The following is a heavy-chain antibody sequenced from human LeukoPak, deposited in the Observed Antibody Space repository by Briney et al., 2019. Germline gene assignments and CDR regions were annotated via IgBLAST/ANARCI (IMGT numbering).Heavy chain of an antibody. Sequence: GGSLRLSCAASGFTVSSNYMSWVRQAPGKGLEWVSAISGSGGSTYYADSVRGRFTISRDNSKNTLYLQMNSLRAEDTAVYYCAKDPSILRFLEWLSSPPGGMDVWGQGTTVTVSS. CDR3: AKDPSILRFLEWLSSPPGGMDV. CDR1: GFTVSSNY. CDR2: ISGSGGST. D-gene: IGHD3-3*01. V-gene: IGHV3-23*01. J-gene: IGHJ6*02.